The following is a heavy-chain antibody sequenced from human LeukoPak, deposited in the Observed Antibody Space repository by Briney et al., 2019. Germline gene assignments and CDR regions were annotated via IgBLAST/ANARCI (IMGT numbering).Heavy chain of an antibody. CDR1: GYTFTDYY. Sequence: GASVKISCKVSGYTFTDYYMHWVQQAPGKGLEWMGLVDPEDGETIYAEKFQGRVTITADTSTDTAYMELSSLRSEDTAVCYCATRSYCSSTSCRGYFDYWGQGTLVTVSS. CDR2: VDPEDGET. D-gene: IGHD2-2*01. CDR3: ATRSYCSSTSCRGYFDY. V-gene: IGHV1-69-2*01. J-gene: IGHJ4*02.